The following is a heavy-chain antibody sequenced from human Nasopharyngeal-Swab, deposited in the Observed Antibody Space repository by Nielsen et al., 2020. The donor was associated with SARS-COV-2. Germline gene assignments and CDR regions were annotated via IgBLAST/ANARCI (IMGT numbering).Heavy chain of an antibody. CDR3: ARRVGSTLDY. J-gene: IGHJ4*02. V-gene: IGHV4-34*01. Sequence: SETLSLTCAVYGGSFSGYYWSWIRQPPGKGLEWIGEIYHSGSTNYNPSLKSRVTISVDTSKNQFSLKLSSVTAADTAVYYCARRVGSTLDYWGQGTLVTVSS. CDR1: GGSFSGYY. D-gene: IGHD2-2*01. CDR2: IYHSGST.